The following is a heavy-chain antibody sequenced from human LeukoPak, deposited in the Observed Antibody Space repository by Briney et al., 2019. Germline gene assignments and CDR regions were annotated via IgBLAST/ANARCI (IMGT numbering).Heavy chain of an antibody. CDR3: ARLGSTGYYDSSGSRRAALDY. Sequence: SETLSLTCTVSGGSISSSSYYWGWIRQPPGKGLGWIGSIYYSGSTYYNPSLKSRVTISVDTSKNQFSLKLSSVTAADTAVYYCARLGSTGYYDSSGSRRAALDYWGQGTLVTVSS. V-gene: IGHV4-39*01. D-gene: IGHD3-22*01. CDR2: IYYSGST. J-gene: IGHJ4*02. CDR1: GGSISSSSYY.